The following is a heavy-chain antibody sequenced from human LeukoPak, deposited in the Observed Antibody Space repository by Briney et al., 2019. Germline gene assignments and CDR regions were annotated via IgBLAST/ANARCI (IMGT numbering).Heavy chain of an antibody. Sequence: GGSLRLSCAASGFTFSHAWMSWVRQAPGEGLEWLGRIKSKVHGETIDYAAPVKGRFTISRDDSKNTLYLEMNSLKTEDTAVYYCATVWGGDWGQGTLVTDSS. CDR3: ATVWGGD. J-gene: IGHJ1*01. CDR2: IKSKVHGETI. D-gene: IGHD7-27*01. CDR1: GFTFSHAW. V-gene: IGHV3-15*01.